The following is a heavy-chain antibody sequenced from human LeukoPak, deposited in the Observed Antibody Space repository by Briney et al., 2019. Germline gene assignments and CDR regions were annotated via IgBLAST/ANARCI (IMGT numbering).Heavy chain of an antibody. CDR3: AKDLSPMTTVTTPANWFDP. J-gene: IGHJ5*02. CDR2: IRYDGSNK. Sequence: PGGSLRLSCAASGFTFSSYGMHWVRQAPGKGLEWVAFIRYDGSNKYYADSVKGRFTISRDNSKNTLYLQMNSLRAEDMAVYYCAKDLSPMTTVTTPANWFDPWGQGSLVTVSS. D-gene: IGHD4-17*01. CDR1: GFTFSSYG. V-gene: IGHV3-30*02.